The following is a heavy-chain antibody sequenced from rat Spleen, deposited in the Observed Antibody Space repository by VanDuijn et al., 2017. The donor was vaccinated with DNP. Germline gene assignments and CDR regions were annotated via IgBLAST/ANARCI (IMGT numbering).Heavy chain of an antibody. Sequence: EVQLVESGGDLVQPGRSLKLSCAASGFTFSNYGLHWIRQAPTKGLEWVAYIGSDAYAPYSTDSVKGRFTISRDNAKSTLYLQMNSLRSEDMATYYCVRWNSGHFDYWGQGVMVTVSS. CDR3: VRWNSGHFDY. V-gene: IGHV5-19*01. D-gene: IGHD4-3*01. CDR1: GFTFSNYG. J-gene: IGHJ2*01. CDR2: IGSDAYAP.